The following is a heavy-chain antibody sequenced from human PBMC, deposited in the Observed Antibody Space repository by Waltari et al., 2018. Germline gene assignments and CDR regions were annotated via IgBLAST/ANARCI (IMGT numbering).Heavy chain of an antibody. J-gene: IGHJ6*02. CDR2: ISYDGSNK. Sequence: QVPLVASGGGVVQPGRSLSLSCSYCGFTVSSYALHCVRQAPGKWLEWVAVISYDGSNKYYADSVKGRFTISRDNSKNTLYLQMNSLRAEDTAVYYCARDKLGYYGMDVWGQGTTVTVSS. CDR3: ARDKLGYYGMDV. V-gene: IGHV3-30-3*01. CDR1: GFTVSSYA.